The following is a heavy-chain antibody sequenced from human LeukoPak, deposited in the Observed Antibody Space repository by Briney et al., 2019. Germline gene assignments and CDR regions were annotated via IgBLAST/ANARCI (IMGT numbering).Heavy chain of an antibody. V-gene: IGHV3-7*01. CDR1: GFPFHNYW. Sequence: PGGSLRLSCAASGFPFHNYWMTWVRQVPGKGLEWVANIDQDETEKYYVDSVKGRFTISRDNAEKSLFLRMTSLRVEDTAIYYCGRGLYGSGRRSLMAHWGPGTLVTVSS. J-gene: IGHJ4*02. D-gene: IGHD3-10*01. CDR2: IDQDETEK. CDR3: GRGLYGSGRRSLMAH.